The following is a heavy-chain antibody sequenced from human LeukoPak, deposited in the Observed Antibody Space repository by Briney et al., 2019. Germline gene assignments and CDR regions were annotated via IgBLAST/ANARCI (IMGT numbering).Heavy chain of an antibody. D-gene: IGHD3-22*01. CDR1: GYTFTNYY. V-gene: IGHV1-46*01. CDR2: INPSGGST. J-gene: IGHJ4*02. Sequence: GASVKVACKASGYTFTNYYMHWVRQAPGQGLEWMGIINPSGGSTSYAQKFQGRVTMTRDTSTSTVYMELSSLRSEDTAVYYCARDFWSSGYYSYFDYWGQGTLVTVSS. CDR3: ARDFWSSGYYSYFDY.